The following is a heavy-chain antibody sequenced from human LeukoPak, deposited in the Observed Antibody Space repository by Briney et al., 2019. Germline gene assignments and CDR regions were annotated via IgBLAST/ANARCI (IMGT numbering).Heavy chain of an antibody. V-gene: IGHV3-21*01. D-gene: IGHD2-2*01. CDR2: ISSSSSYI. J-gene: IGHJ4*02. CDR1: GFTFSSYS. Sequence: PGGSLRLSCAASGFTFSSYSMNWVRQAPGKGLEWVSSISSSSSYIYYADSVKGRFTISRDNAKNSLYLQMNSLRAEDTAVYYCARGTPIVVVPAALYYFDYWGQGTLVTDSS. CDR3: ARGTPIVVVPAALYYFDY.